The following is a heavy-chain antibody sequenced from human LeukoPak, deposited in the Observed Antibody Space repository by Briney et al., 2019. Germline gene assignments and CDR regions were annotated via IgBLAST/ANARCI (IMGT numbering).Heavy chain of an antibody. Sequence: PPGGSLRLSCAASGFTFSSYGMSWIRQAPGKGLEWVSYISSSGSTIYYADSVKGRFTISRDNAKNSLYLQMNSLRAEDTAVYYCARDGESIYCGGDCYRHDAFDIWGQGTMVTVSS. V-gene: IGHV3-48*04. CDR1: GFTFSSYG. J-gene: IGHJ3*02. CDR2: ISSSGSTI. D-gene: IGHD2-21*02. CDR3: ARDGESIYCGGDCYRHDAFDI.